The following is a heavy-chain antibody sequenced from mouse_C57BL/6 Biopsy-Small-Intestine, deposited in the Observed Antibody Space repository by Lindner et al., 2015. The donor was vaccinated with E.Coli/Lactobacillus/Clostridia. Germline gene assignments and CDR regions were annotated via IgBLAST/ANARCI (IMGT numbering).Heavy chain of an antibody. CDR3: ARPSYYGHDGAGYFDY. J-gene: IGHJ2*01. D-gene: IGHD2-9*01. Sequence: VQLQESGAELATPGASVKLSCKVSGYTFTDYWIHWIKQRPGQGLEWIGYINPSSAYTNSNQKFKDKASLTADRSSTTAYMQLSSLTYEDSAVYFCARPSYYGHDGAGYFDYWGQGTTLTVSS. CDR1: GYTFTDYW. V-gene: IGHV1-7*01. CDR2: INPSSAYT.